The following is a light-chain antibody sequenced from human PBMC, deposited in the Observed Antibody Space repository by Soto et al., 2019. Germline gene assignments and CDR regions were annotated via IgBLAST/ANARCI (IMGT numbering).Light chain of an antibody. CDR2: WAS. V-gene: IGKV4-1*01. J-gene: IGKJ1*01. CDR3: QQYYSTPPT. Sequence: DIVLAHSPYSLRVSPGERATISCTSSLNIYFKSNNKNYLAWYQQKPGQPPKLLIYWASTRESGVPDRFSGSGSGTDFTLTISSLQAEDVAVYYCQQYYSTPPTFGQGTKVDIK. CDR1: LNIYFKSNNKNY.